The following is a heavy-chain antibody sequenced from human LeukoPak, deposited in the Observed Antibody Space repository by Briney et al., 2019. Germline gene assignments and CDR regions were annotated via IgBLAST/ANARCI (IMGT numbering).Heavy chain of an antibody. CDR1: AYSISGGYY. J-gene: IGHJ3*02. CDR3: ARLRTVASAYDI. V-gene: IGHV4-38-2*02. Sequence: PSETLSLTCTVSAYSISGGYYWGWIRPPPGKGLEWIGFIYHSGSTYYNPSLKSRLIISLDMSKNQFSLQLRSVTAADTAVYYCARLRTVASAYDIWGQGTTVTVSS. D-gene: IGHD6-19*01. CDR2: IYHSGST.